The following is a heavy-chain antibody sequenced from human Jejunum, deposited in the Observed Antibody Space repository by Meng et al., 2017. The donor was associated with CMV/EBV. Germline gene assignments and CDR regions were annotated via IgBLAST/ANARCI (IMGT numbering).Heavy chain of an antibody. CDR3: VRNRGRSDFNY. CDR2: IGWDDEK. D-gene: IGHD3/OR15-3a*01. Sequence: FSSFSLTTPGMRVICLRQSPGKSLEWLARIGWDDEKFYRTSLKTRLSISTDISKSQVVLTMTNMDPVDTATYYCVRNRGRSDFNYWGQGTLITVSS. J-gene: IGHJ4*02. V-gene: IGHV2-70D*14. CDR1: SFSLTTPGMR.